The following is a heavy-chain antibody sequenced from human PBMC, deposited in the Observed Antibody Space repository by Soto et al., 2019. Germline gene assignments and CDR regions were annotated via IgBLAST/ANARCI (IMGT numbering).Heavy chain of an antibody. J-gene: IGHJ5*02. D-gene: IGHD3-22*01. CDR2: IIPIFGTA. CDR3: ARSQDSSGYWNSCFDP. CDR1: GGTFSTYT. V-gene: IGHV1-69*01. Sequence: QVQLVQSGAEVKKPGSSVKVSCKSSGGTFSTYTLAWVRQAHGQGLEWVGGIIPIFGTANYPQKFKGRVTITADESTSTAYMELSSLRSEDTAVYYCARSQDSSGYWNSCFDPWGQGTLVTVSS.